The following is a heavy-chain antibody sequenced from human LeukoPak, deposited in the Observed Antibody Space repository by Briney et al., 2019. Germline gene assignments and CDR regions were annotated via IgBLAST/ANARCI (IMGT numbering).Heavy chain of an antibody. D-gene: IGHD1-26*01. V-gene: IGHV3-21*01. Sequence: GGSLRLSCAASGFTFSSYSMNWVRQAPGKGLEWVSSISSSSSYIYYADSVKGRFTIPRDNAKNSLYLQMNSLRAEDTAVYYCARHTPATVGIYFDYWGQGTLVTVSS. CDR1: GFTFSSYS. CDR3: ARHTPATVGIYFDY. J-gene: IGHJ4*02. CDR2: ISSSSSYI.